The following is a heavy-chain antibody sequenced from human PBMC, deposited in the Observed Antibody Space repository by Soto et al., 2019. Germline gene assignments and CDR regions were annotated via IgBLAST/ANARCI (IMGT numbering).Heavy chain of an antibody. CDR2: ISSSSSTI. D-gene: IGHD1-1*01. CDR1: GFTFSSYS. CDR3: ARARPGTASYYYYGMDV. V-gene: IGHV3-48*02. Sequence: GGSLRLSCAASGFTFSSYSMNWVRQAPGKGLEWVSYISSSSSTIYYADSVKGRFTISRDNAKNSLYLQMNSLRDEDTAVYYCARARPGTASYYYYGMDVWGQGTTVTVSS. J-gene: IGHJ6*02.